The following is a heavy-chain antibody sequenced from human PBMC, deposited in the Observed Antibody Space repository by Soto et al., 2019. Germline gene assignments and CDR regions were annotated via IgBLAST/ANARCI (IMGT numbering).Heavy chain of an antibody. V-gene: IGHV3-30*18. D-gene: IGHD2-2*02. CDR1: GFTFNTYG. Sequence: GGSLRLSCAASGFTFNTYGMHWVRQAPGKGLEWVAVISYDGSEKYYVDSVKGRFTISKDNSKNTLYLQMNSLRPEDTAVYYCAKSPNFYCSSPNCYRYYFDHWGQGTRVTVSS. J-gene: IGHJ4*02. CDR3: AKSPNFYCSSPNCYRYYFDH. CDR2: ISYDGSEK.